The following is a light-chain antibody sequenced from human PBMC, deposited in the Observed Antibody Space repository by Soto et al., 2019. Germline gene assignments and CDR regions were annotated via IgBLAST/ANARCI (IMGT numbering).Light chain of an antibody. CDR1: SLNIGNNY. CDR2: DVT. J-gene: IGLJ1*01. Sequence: QSVLTQPPSVSAAPGQKVTISCSGSSLNIGNNYVSWYQQHPGKAPKLIIYDVTERPAGVPDRFSGSKSGNTASLTISGLQAEDEADYSCCSFAGSFSYVFGGGTKVTVL. V-gene: IGLV2-11*02. CDR3: CSFAGSFSYV.